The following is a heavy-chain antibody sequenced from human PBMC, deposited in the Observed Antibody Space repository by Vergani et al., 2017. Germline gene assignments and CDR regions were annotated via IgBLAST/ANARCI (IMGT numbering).Heavy chain of an antibody. CDR2: IYHSGST. CDR1: GYSISSGYY. CDR3: ARVKYYDILTGSRPGGFDP. D-gene: IGHD3-9*01. J-gene: IGHJ5*02. V-gene: IGHV4-38-2*02. Sequence: QVQLQESGPGLVKPSETLSLTCTVSGYSISSGYYWGWIRQPPGKGLEWIGSIYHSGSTYYNPSLKSRVTISVDTSKNQFSLKMSLVTAADTAVYYCARVKYYDILTGSRPGGFDPWGQGTLVTVSS.